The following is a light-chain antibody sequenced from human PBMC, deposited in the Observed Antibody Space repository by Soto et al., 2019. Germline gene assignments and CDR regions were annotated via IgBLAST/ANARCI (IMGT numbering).Light chain of an antibody. CDR3: QQYGSSPPWT. CDR2: AAS. CDR1: QSVSSSY. V-gene: IGKV3-20*01. Sequence: EIVLTQSPGTLSLSPGERATLSCRASQSVSSSYLAWYQQKPGQAPRLLIYAASSRATGIPDRFSGSGSGADFTLTISRLEPEDLAVYYCQQYGSSPPWTFGQGTKVDIK. J-gene: IGKJ1*01.